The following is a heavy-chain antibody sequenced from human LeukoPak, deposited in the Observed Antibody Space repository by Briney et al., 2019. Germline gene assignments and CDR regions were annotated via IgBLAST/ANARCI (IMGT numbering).Heavy chain of an antibody. V-gene: IGHV4-59*01. Sequence: SKTLSLTCTVSGGSISSYYWSWIRQPPGKGLEWIGYVFHSGTTNYNPSFKSRVAMTVDTAKNQFSLRLTSVTTADTAVYYCARDRVYDSSGTYDAFDIWGQGTMVTVSS. J-gene: IGHJ3*02. CDR2: VFHSGTT. CDR1: GGSISSYY. CDR3: ARDRVYDSSGTYDAFDI. D-gene: IGHD3-22*01.